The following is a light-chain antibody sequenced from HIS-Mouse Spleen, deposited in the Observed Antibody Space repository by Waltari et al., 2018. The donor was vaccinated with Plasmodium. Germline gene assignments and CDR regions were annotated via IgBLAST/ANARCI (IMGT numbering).Light chain of an antibody. CDR3: QQYDNLPLT. CDR2: DAS. V-gene: IGKV1-33*01. J-gene: IGKJ4*01. CDR1: HDITNY. Sequence: DIQMTQSPSSLSASVGDRVTITCQASHDITNYFNWYQQKPGKAPKLQIYDASNLETGVPSRFSGSGSGTDFTFTISSLQPEDIATYYCQQYDNLPLTFGGGTKVEIK.